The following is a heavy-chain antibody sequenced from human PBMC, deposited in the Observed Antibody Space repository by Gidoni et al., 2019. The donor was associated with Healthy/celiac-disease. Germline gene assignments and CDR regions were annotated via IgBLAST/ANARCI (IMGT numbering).Heavy chain of an antibody. J-gene: IGHJ4*02. CDR3: ARTEYDILTGYYDFDY. CDR2: ISSSSSYI. V-gene: IGHV3-21*01. Sequence: EVQLVESGGGLVKPVGSLRLSCAASGFTFSSYSMNWVRQAPGKGLEWVSSISSSSSYIYYADSVKGRFTISRDNAKNSLYLQMNSLRAEDTAVYYCARTEYDILTGYYDFDYWGQGTLVTVSS. CDR1: GFTFSSYS. D-gene: IGHD3-9*01.